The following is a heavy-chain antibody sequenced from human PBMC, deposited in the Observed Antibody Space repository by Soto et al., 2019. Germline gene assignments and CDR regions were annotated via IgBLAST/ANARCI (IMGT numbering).Heavy chain of an antibody. D-gene: IGHD7-27*01. J-gene: IGHJ2*01. Sequence: ASVKVSCKVCGYTLTELSMHWVRQAPGKGLEWMGGFDPEDGETIYAQKFQGRVTMTEDTSTDTAYMELSSLRSEDTAVYYCATDNLNWGFRPKSWYFDLRGSGPLVTLSS. CDR2: FDPEDGET. CDR1: GYTLTELS. V-gene: IGHV1-24*01. CDR3: ATDNLNWGFRPKSWYFDL.